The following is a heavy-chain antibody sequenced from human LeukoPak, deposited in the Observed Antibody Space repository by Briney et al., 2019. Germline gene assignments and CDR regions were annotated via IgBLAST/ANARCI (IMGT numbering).Heavy chain of an antibody. Sequence: GGPQRLSCGASGFIYKSYDMHGLRHAREKGLEGVSAIGTAGATYYPGSVKGRFTISRENAKNSLYLQMNSLRAGDTAVYYCARAVAGTSWFDPWGQGTLVTVSS. CDR1: GFIYKSYD. V-gene: IGHV3-13*01. J-gene: IGHJ5*02. CDR2: IGTAGAT. CDR3: ARAVAGTSWFDP. D-gene: IGHD6-19*01.